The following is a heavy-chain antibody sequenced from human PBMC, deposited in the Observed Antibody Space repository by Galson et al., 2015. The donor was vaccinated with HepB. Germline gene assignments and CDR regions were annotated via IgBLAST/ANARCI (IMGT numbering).Heavy chain of an antibody. CDR1: GYTFTSYG. J-gene: IGHJ5*02. CDR2: ISAYNGNT. CDR3: ASFDSIAAANWFDP. Sequence: SVKVSCKASGYTFTSYGISWVRQAPGQGLEWMGWISAYNGNTNYAQKFQGRVTITADESTSTAYMELSSLRSEDTAVYYCASFDSIAAANWFDPWGQGTLVTVSS. D-gene: IGHD6-13*01. V-gene: IGHV1-18*04.